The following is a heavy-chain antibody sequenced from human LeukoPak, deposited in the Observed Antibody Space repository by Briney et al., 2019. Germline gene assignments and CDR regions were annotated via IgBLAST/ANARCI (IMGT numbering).Heavy chain of an antibody. Sequence: PGGSLRLSCAASGFTFSNAWMSWVRQAPGKGLEWVGRIKSKTDGGTTEYGALVKGRFNISREDSENTLFLQMNSLKTEDTAVYYRSRLPRYCSYGSLNSGSDSWGRGTLVTVS. CDR3: SRLPRYCSYGSLNSGSDS. CDR2: IKSKTDGGTT. V-gene: IGHV3-15*01. J-gene: IGHJ4*02. D-gene: IGHD2-15*01. CDR1: GFTFSNAW.